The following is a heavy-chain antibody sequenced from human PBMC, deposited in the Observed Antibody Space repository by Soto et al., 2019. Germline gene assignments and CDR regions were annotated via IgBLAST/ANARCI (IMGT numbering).Heavy chain of an antibody. Sequence: SLRLSCAASGFTFSNYVMQWVRQAPGKGLEWVSVVWYNGNNKYYADSVKGRFTVSRDNSKNTLYLQMNRLRAEDTAVYYCARDRAYCGGDCPYYYGLDVWGQGTTVTVSS. CDR1: GFTFSNYV. CDR3: ARDRAYCGGDCPYYYGLDV. CDR2: VWYNGNNK. J-gene: IGHJ6*02. V-gene: IGHV3-33*01. D-gene: IGHD2-21*02.